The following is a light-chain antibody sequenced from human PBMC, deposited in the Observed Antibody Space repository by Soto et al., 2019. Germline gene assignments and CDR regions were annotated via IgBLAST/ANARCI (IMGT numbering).Light chain of an antibody. CDR2: AAS. CDR1: QGISSY. Sequence: AIRMTQSPSSLSASTGDRVTITCRASQGISSYLAWYQQKPGKAPKLLIYAASTLQSGVPSRFSGSGSGTDFTLTISCLKSEDFATYYCQQYYSYPLTFGPGTKVDIK. V-gene: IGKV1-8*01. CDR3: QQYYSYPLT. J-gene: IGKJ3*01.